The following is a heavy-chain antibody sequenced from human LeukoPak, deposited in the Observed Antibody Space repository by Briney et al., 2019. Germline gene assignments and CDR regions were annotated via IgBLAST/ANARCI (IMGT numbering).Heavy chain of an antibody. V-gene: IGHV1-69*05. CDR3: ARDFGVTRDRLNDAFDI. CDR1: GGTFSSYA. J-gene: IGHJ3*02. Sequence: GSSVKVSCKASGGTFSSYAISWVRQAPGQGLEWMGGIIPIFGTANYAQKFQGRVTITTDESTSTAYMELSSLRSEDTAVYYCARDFGVTRDRLNDAFDIWGQGTMVTVSS. CDR2: IIPIFGTA. D-gene: IGHD4-23*01.